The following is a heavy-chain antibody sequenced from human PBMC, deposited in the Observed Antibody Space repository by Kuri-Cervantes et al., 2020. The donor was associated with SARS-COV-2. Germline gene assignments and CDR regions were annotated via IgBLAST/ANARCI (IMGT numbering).Heavy chain of an antibody. V-gene: IGHV3-30*03. CDR1: GFTFSSYS. J-gene: IGHJ3*02. CDR2: ISYDGSNK. CDR3: ARASGGSYYDAFDI. D-gene: IGHD1-26*01. Sequence: GESLKISCAASGFTFSSYSMNWVRQAPGKGLEWVAVISYDGSNKYYADSVKGRFTISRDNSKTTLYLQMNSLRAEDTAVYYCARASGGSYYDAFDIWGQGTMVTVSS.